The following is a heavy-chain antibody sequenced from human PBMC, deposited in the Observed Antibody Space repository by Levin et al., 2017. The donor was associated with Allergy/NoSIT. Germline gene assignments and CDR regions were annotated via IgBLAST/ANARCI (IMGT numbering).Heavy chain of an antibody. V-gene: IGHV1-69*08. Sequence: SVKVSCKTSGGSLSSYTISWVRQAPGQPLQWMGRIIPTLRTVKYAETFQGRVTITADTSTSTSYMELSGLRSEDTAVYYCATHGDYELQHWGQGSLVSVSS. CDR3: ATHGDYELQH. CDR2: IIPTLRTV. CDR1: GGSLSSYT. D-gene: IGHD4-17*01. J-gene: IGHJ1*01.